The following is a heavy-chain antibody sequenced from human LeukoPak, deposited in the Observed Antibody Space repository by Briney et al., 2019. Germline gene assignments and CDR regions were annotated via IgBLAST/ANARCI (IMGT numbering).Heavy chain of an antibody. CDR1: GGSISSSSYY. CDR3: ARLWFGNWFDP. D-gene: IGHD3-10*01. V-gene: IGHV4-39*01. J-gene: IGHJ5*02. CDR2: IYYSGST. Sequence: SETLSLTCTVSGGSISSSSYYWGWIRQPPGKGLEWIGSIYYSGSTYYNPSLKSRVTISVDTSKNQFSLKLSSVTAADTAVYYCARLWFGNWFDPWGQGTLVTVSS.